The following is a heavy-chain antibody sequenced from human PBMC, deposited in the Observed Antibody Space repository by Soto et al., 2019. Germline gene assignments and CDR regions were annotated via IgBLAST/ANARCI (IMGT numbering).Heavy chain of an antibody. D-gene: IGHD3-3*01. CDR2: INHRGRT. J-gene: IGHJ3*02. CDR1: SGSFSDYY. Sequence: SETLSLTCAVYSGSFSDYYWSWIRQSPGKGLEWIGEINHRGRTNCNPSLKSRLTISVDTSKNQFSLKLTSVTAADTAVYYCARLRDVWSGYYYKAFDIWGQGTMVTVSS. V-gene: IGHV4-34*01. CDR3: ARLRDVWSGYYYKAFDI.